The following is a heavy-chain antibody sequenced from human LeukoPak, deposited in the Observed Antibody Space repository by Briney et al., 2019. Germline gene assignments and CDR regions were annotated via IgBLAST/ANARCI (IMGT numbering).Heavy chain of an antibody. CDR1: GFTFSSSA. CDR3: AKGDTTYYYDSSGYYDY. V-gene: IGHV3-23*01. D-gene: IGHD3-22*01. CDR2: ISGSGGIT. Sequence: GGSLRLSCAASGFTFSSSAMSWVRQAPGKGLEWVSSISGSGGITYYADSVKGRFTISRDNSKSTLYLQMNSLRAEDTAVYYCAKGDTTYYYDSSGYYDYWGQGTLVTDSS. J-gene: IGHJ4*02.